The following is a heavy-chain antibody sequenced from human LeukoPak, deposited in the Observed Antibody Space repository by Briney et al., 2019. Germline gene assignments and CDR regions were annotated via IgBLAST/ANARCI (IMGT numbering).Heavy chain of an antibody. CDR1: GFTFSDYS. CDR2: IGSAI. J-gene: IGHJ4*02. Sequence: GGSLRLSCVASGFTFSDYSLNWVRQAPGKGLEWISYIGSAIYYADSVKGRFTISRDNAKNSLFLQMNSLRAEDTAVYYCAKTPSIAVAGTSDYWGQGTLVTVSS. D-gene: IGHD6-19*01. CDR3: AKTPSIAVAGTSDY. V-gene: IGHV3-48*01.